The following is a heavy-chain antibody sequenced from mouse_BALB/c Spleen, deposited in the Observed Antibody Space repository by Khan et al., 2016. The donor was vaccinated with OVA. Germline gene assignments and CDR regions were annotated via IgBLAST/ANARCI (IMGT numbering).Heavy chain of an antibody. CDR2: INPTSGYT. Sequence: QIQLVQSGAELAKPWASVKMSCKASGYTFTTYWMHWVKQRPGQGLEWIGYINPTSGYTDYNEKFKDRATLSADKSCSTAYMQLSSRTSEGSAVYYCTKDRIDYWGQGTTLTVSS. V-gene: IGHV1-7*01. CDR1: GYTFTTYW. CDR3: TKDRIDY. J-gene: IGHJ2*01.